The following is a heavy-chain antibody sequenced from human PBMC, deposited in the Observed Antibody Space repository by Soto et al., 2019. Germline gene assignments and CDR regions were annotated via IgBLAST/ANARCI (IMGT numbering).Heavy chain of an antibody. CDR3: ARGVPDTYYYDSSGYYGLAY. V-gene: IGHV1-69*12. D-gene: IGHD3-22*01. CDR1: GGTFSSYA. CDR2: IIPIFGTA. Sequence: QVQLVQSGAEVKKPGSSVKVSCKASGGTFSSYAISWVRQAPGQGLKWMGGIIPIFGTANYAQKFQGRVTITADESTSTAYMELSRLRSEDTAVYYCARGVPDTYYYDSSGYYGLAYWGQGTLVTVSS. J-gene: IGHJ4*02.